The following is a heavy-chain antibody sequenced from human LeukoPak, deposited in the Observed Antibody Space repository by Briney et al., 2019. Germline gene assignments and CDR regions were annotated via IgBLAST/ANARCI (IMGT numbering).Heavy chain of an antibody. CDR1: GGSISSSSYY. Sequence: SETLSLTCTVSGGSISSSSYYWGWIRQPPGKGLEWIGSIYHSGSTYYNPSLKSRVTISVDTSKNQFSLKLSSVTAADTAVYYCARQYYDFWSGGAFDIWGQGTMVTVSS. CDR2: IYHSGST. D-gene: IGHD3-3*01. CDR3: ARQYYDFWSGGAFDI. J-gene: IGHJ3*02. V-gene: IGHV4-39*01.